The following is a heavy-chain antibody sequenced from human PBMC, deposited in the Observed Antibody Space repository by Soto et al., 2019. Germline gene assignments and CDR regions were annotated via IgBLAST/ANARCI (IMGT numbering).Heavy chain of an antibody. CDR3: AGEGGGVMGETSFDL. CDR1: GITFRNYG. J-gene: IGHJ4*02. D-gene: IGHD2-8*02. V-gene: IGHV3-30*03. Sequence: QGQLVESGGGVVQPGRSLRLSCAASGITFRNYGMHWARQAPGKGLEWVAFASYDENDKYYVESVKGRFTISRDNSRNTLYLQMNSLRSEDTAVYYCAGEGGGVMGETSFDLWGQGTLVIVSS. CDR2: ASYDENDK.